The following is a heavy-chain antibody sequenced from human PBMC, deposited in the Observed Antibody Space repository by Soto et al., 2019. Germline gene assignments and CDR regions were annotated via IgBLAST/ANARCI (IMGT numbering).Heavy chain of an antibody. Sequence: EVQLVESGGGLVQPGGSLRLSCAASGFSFSSYWMHWVRQTPGKGLVWVSRINSDGSDASYAGPVKGRFTISRDNAKNAVYLQMNSLRVEDTAVYYCAILTVFGVVADYWGQGTLVTVSS. CDR2: INSDGSDA. V-gene: IGHV3-74*01. J-gene: IGHJ4*02. D-gene: IGHD3-3*01. CDR3: AILTVFGVVADY. CDR1: GFSFSSYW.